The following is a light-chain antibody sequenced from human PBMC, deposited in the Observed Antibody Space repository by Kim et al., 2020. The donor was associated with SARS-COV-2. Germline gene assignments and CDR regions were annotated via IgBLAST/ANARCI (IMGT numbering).Light chain of an antibody. J-gene: IGLJ2*01. Sequence: GQSLTISCTGTGGDVGAYDYVSWYQQHPGKVPKLLIYDVTDRPSGVSDRFSGSKSGNTASLTISGLQPEDEAVYYCVSYATTYTLVFGGGTQLTVL. V-gene: IGLV2-14*03. CDR1: GGDVGAYDY. CDR3: VSYATTYTLV. CDR2: DVT.